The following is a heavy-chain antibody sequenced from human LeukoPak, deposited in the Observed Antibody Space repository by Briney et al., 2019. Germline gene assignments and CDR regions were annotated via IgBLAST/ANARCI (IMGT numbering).Heavy chain of an antibody. Sequence: PGGSLRLSCAASGFTFSSYWMSWVRQAPGKGLEWVANIKQDGSEKYYVDSVKGRFTISRDNAKNSLYLLMNSLRAEDTAVYYCARDKDRLYYYYGMDVWGQGTTVTVSS. CDR1: GFTFSSYW. J-gene: IGHJ6*02. D-gene: IGHD3-16*02. CDR2: IKQDGSEK. CDR3: ARDKDRLYYYYGMDV. V-gene: IGHV3-7*01.